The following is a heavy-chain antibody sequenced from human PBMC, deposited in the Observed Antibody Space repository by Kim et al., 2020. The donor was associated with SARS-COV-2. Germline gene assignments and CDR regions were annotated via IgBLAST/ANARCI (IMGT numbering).Heavy chain of an antibody. CDR1: GGSISSYY. Sequence: SETLSLTCTVSGGSISSYYWSWIRQPPGKGLEWIGYIYYSGSTNYNPSLKSRVTISVDTSKNQFSLKLSSVTAADTAVYYCATQVFDSSGYYWNWVDPWGQGTLVTVSS. CDR3: ATQVFDSSGYYWNWVDP. J-gene: IGHJ5*02. CDR2: IYYSGST. V-gene: IGHV4-59*08. D-gene: IGHD3-22*01.